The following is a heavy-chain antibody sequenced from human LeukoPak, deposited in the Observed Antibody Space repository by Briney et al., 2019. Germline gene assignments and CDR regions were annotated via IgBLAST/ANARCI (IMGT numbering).Heavy chain of an antibody. J-gene: IGHJ4*02. CDR2: IIPILGIA. CDR3: ARSLRWFGELSL. CDR1: GGTFSSYA. Sequence: AASVKVSCKASGGTFSSYAISWVRQAPGQGLEWMGRIIPILGIANYAQKFQGRVTITADKSTSTAYMELSSLRSEDTAVYYCARSLRWFGELSLWGQGTLVTVSS. D-gene: IGHD3-10*01. V-gene: IGHV1-69*04.